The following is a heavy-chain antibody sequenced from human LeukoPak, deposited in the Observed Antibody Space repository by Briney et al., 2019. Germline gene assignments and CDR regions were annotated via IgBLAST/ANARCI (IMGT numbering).Heavy chain of an antibody. Sequence: GGTLRLSCAASGFTFSSYGMSWVRQAPGKGLEWVSTISDSGGSTYYADSVKGRFTISRDNSKNTLYLHMNSLRAEDTAVYFCAKRRSSGWSRWFDPWGQGTLVTVSS. CDR1: GFTFSSYG. D-gene: IGHD6-19*01. V-gene: IGHV3-23*01. CDR3: AKRRSSGWSRWFDP. J-gene: IGHJ5*02. CDR2: ISDSGGST.